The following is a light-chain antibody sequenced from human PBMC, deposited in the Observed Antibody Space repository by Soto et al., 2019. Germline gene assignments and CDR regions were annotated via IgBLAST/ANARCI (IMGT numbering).Light chain of an antibody. J-gene: IGKJ1*01. CDR3: QQYGSSPWT. V-gene: IGKV3-20*01. CDR2: GAS. CDR1: QSVTSSY. Sequence: EIVLTQSPGTLSLSPGERATLSCRASQSVTSSYLAWYQQKPGQAPRLLIYGASSRATGILDRFSGSGSRTDFTLTISRLEPADFAVYYCQQYGSSPWTFGQGTKVEFK.